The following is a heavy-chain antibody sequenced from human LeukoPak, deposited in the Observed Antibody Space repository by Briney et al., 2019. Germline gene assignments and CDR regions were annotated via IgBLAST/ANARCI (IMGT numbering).Heavy chain of an antibody. D-gene: IGHD3-3*01. V-gene: IGHV3-33*06. CDR1: GFTFSSYG. J-gene: IGHJ6*03. CDR3: AKDGYYDFWSGYGYYYYYMDV. CDR2: IWYDGSNK. Sequence: GGSLRLSCAASGFTFSSYGMHWVRQAPGKGLEWVAAIWYDGSNKYYADSVKGRFTISRDNSKNTLYLQMNSLRAEDTAVYYCAKDGYYDFWSGYGYYYYYMDVWGKGTTVTVSS.